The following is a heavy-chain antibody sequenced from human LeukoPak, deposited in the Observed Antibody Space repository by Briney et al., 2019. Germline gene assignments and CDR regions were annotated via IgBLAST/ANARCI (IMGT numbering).Heavy chain of an antibody. CDR2: ISYDGSNK. CDR1: GFTFSSYA. D-gene: IGHD2-2*01. CDR3: ARYCSSTSCHHRSFDY. J-gene: IGHJ4*02. V-gene: IGHV3-30-3*01. Sequence: GGSLRLSCAASGFTFSSYAMHWVRQAPGKALEWVAVISYDGSNKYYADSVKGRFTISRDNSKNTLYLQMNSLRAEDTAVYYCARYCSSTSCHHRSFDYWGQGTLVTVSS.